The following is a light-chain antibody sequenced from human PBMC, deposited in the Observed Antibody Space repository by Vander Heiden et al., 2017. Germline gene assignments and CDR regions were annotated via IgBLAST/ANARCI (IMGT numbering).Light chain of an antibody. CDR2: EGS. Sequence: QSALTQPASVSGSPGQSITISCTGTSSDIGSYNLVSWYQQHPGKAPKLMIYEGSKRPSGVSNRFAGSKSGNTASLTISGLQADDEADYYCCSYAASSTVGFGGGTKLT. CDR3: CSYAASSTVG. CDR1: SSDIGSYNL. J-gene: IGLJ2*01. V-gene: IGLV2-23*01.